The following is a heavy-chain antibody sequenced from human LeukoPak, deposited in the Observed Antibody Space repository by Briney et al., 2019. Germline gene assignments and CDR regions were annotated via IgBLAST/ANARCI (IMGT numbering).Heavy chain of an antibody. CDR2: ISSSSSYI. CDR3: ARDHQWLVRGDY. CDR1: GFTFSSYA. J-gene: IGHJ4*02. D-gene: IGHD6-19*01. Sequence: TGGSLRLSCAASGFTFSSYAMSWVRQAPGKGLEWVSSISSSSSYIYYADSVKGRFTISRDNAKNSLYLQMNSLRAEDTAVYYCARDHQWLVRGDYWGQGTLVTVSS. V-gene: IGHV3-21*01.